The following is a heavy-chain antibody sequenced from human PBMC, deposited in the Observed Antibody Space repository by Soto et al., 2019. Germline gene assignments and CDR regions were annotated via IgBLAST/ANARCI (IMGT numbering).Heavy chain of an antibody. V-gene: IGHV4-59*08. CDR1: GGSIKHYY. Sequence: SETLSLTCTISGGSIKHYYWTWIRQPPGKGLEWMGYIYYSGTTTNYNPSLKSRVTLSVDTSKNQFSLKLSSVTAADTAVYYCARLGGSYAVPHSDSWGQGTLVPLSA. J-gene: IGHJ4*02. D-gene: IGHD1-26*01. CDR2: IYYSGTT. CDR3: ARLGGSYAVPHSDS.